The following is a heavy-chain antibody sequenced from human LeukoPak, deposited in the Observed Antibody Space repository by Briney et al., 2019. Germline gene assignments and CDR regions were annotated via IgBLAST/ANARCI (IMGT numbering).Heavy chain of an antibody. J-gene: IGHJ4*02. CDR2: ISGSGGST. Sequence: GGSVRLSCAASGFTFSSYAMSWVRQAPAKGLEWVSAISGSGGSTYYADSVKGRFTISRDNSRNTLYLQMNSLRAEDTAVYYCAKRVCSSTSCYTRDYFDYWGQGTLVTVSS. CDR3: AKRVCSSTSCYTRDYFDY. D-gene: IGHD2-2*02. CDR1: GFTFSSYA. V-gene: IGHV3-23*01.